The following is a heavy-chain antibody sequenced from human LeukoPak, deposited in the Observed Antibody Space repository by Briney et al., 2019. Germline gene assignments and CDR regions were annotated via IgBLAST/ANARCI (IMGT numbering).Heavy chain of an antibody. D-gene: IGHD6-13*01. CDR2: IGTAGDT. V-gene: IGHV3-13*01. Sequence: GGSLRLSCAASGFTFSDYDMHWVRQATGKGLEWVSAIGTAGDTYYTGSVKGRFTISRENAKNSLYLPMNSLRDEDTAVYYCARPAIAAAGSAFDIWGLGTMVTVSS. J-gene: IGHJ3*02. CDR3: ARPAIAAAGSAFDI. CDR1: GFTFSDYD.